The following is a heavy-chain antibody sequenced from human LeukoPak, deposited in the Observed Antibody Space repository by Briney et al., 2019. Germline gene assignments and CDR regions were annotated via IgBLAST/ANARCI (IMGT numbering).Heavy chain of an antibody. D-gene: IGHD3-10*01. CDR3: ARTAPMSNYGSGSYYLDY. J-gene: IGHJ4*02. CDR2: IIPIFGIA. V-gene: IGHV1-69*04. CDR1: GGTFISYA. Sequence: ASVKVSCKASGGTFISYAISWVRQAPGQGLEWMGRIIPIFGIANYAQKFQGRVTITADKSTSTAYMELSSLRSEDTAVYYCARTAPMSNYGSGSYYLDYWGQGTLVTVSS.